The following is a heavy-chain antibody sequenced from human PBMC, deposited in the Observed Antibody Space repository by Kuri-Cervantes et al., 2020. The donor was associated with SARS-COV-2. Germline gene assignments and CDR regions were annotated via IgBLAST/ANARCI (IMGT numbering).Heavy chain of an antibody. CDR3: ASDSGDWNPDGLDL. J-gene: IGHJ4*03. V-gene: IGHV1-8*02. CDR1: GYTFTIYD. D-gene: IGHD1-1*01. CDR2: LNPDTGNT. Sequence: ASVKVSCKASGYTFTIYDINWVRQATGQGLEWMGWLNPDTGNTDNAKKFQGRVTMTKDTSINTAYMEVSSLSFEDTAIYYCASDSGDWNPDGLDLWGQGTLVTVSS.